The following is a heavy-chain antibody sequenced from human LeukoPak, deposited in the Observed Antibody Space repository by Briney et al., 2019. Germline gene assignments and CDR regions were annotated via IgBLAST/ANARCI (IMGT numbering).Heavy chain of an antibody. CDR2: ISYDGSNK. V-gene: IGHV3-30*18. Sequence: PGGSLRLSCAASGFTFSSYGMHWVRQAPGKGLEWVAVISYDGSNKYYADSVKGRLTISSDNSKNTLYLQMNSLRAEDTAVYYCAKDLEVSEWELTGIDYWGQGTLVTVSS. CDR1: GFTFSSYG. CDR3: AKDLEVSEWELTGIDY. D-gene: IGHD3-3*01. J-gene: IGHJ4*02.